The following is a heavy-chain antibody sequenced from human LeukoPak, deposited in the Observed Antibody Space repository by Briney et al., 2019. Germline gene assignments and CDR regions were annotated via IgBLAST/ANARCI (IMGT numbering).Heavy chain of an antibody. CDR2: ISSSSIYI. Sequence: GGSLRLSCAASGFTFSSYDMNWVRQAPGKGLEWVSSISSSSIYIYYADSVKGRFTISRDNAKNSLYLQMNSLTAEDTAVYYRASSVGIQLTDYWGQGTLVTVSS. CDR3: ASSVGIQLTDY. J-gene: IGHJ4*02. V-gene: IGHV3-21*01. D-gene: IGHD5-18*01. CDR1: GFTFSSYD.